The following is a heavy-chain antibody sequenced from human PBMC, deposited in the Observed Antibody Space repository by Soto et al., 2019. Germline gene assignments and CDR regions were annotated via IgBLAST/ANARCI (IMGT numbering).Heavy chain of an antibody. D-gene: IGHD3-22*01. Sequence: AGGSLRLSCAASGFTFSSYAMHWVRQAPGKGLEWVAVISYDGSNKYYADSVKGRYTISRDNSKNTLYLQMNSLRAEDTAVYYCASGAEYISSGYYGEVDPWGQGTLVTVSS. V-gene: IGHV3-30-3*01. CDR3: ASGAEYISSGYYGEVDP. J-gene: IGHJ5*02. CDR1: GFTFSSYA. CDR2: ISYDGSNK.